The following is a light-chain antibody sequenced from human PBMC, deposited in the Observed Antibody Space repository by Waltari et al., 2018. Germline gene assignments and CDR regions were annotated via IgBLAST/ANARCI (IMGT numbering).Light chain of an antibody. CDR2: HAS. V-gene: IGKV3-11*01. CDR3: QQRANWPPLT. J-gene: IGKJ4*01. CDR1: QSVGTF. Sequence: EIFLTQSPATLSLAPGERATLSCRASQSVGTFLAWYQQKPGQAPRLLIYHASTRATGVPARFSGSGSGTDFTLTISSLEPEDFGVYYCQQRANWPPLTFGGGTKVEI.